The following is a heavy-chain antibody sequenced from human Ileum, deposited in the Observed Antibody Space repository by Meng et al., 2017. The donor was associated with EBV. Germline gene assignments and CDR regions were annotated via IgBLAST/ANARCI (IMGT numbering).Heavy chain of an antibody. CDR1: GYTFTSYA. CDR2: INAGNGNT. CDR3: ASHALWQQTIDY. V-gene: IGHV1-3*01. Sequence: QVQLVQSGAEVKKPGASVKVSCKASGYTFTSYAMHWVRQAPGQRLEWMGWINAGNGNTKYSQKFRGRVTITRDTSASTAYMELSSLRSEDTAVYYCASHALWQQTIDYWGQGTLVTVSS. J-gene: IGHJ4*02. D-gene: IGHD2-21*01.